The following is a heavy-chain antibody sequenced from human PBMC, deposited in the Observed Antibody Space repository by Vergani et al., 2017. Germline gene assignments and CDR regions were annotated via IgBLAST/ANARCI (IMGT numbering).Heavy chain of an antibody. CDR3: ARVGRVLEWLSDAFDI. CDR1: GGSISSGSYY. V-gene: IGHV4-61*02. D-gene: IGHD3-3*01. Sequence: QVQLQESGPGLVKPSETLSLTCTVSGGSISSGSYYWSWIRQPAGKGLEWIGRIYTSGSTNYNPSLKSRVTISVDTSKNQFSLKLSSVTAADTAVYYCARVGRVLEWLSDAFDIWGQGTMVTVSS. J-gene: IGHJ3*02. CDR2: IYTSGST.